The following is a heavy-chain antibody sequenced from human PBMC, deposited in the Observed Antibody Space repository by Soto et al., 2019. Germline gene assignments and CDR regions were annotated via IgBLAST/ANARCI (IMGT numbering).Heavy chain of an antibody. CDR3: ARKASSGYYSGYYYYGMDV. CDR1: GGTFSSYA. V-gene: IGHV1-69*01. J-gene: IGHJ6*02. D-gene: IGHD3-22*01. CDR2: IIPIFGTA. Sequence: QVQLVQSGAEVKKPGSSVKVSCKASGGTFSSYAISWVRQAPGQGLEWMGGIIPIFGTANYAQKFQGRVTITADESTSTAYMELSSLRSEDTAVYYCARKASSGYYSGYYYYGMDVWGQVTTVTVSS.